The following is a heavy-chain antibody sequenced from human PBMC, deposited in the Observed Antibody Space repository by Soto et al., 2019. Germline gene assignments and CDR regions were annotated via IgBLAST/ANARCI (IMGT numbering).Heavy chain of an antibody. J-gene: IGHJ4*02. CDR1: GGSISSGGYY. V-gene: IGHV4-31*03. D-gene: IGHD6-13*01. CDR3: ARGTGAAKKLGYFDY. Sequence: QVQLQESGPGLVKPSQTLSLTCTVSGGSISSGGYYWSWIRQHPGKGLEWIGYISYSGSTYYNPSLKSRVTISVDTSKNQFSLKLSSVTAADTAVYYCARGTGAAKKLGYFDYWGQGTLVTVSS. CDR2: ISYSGST.